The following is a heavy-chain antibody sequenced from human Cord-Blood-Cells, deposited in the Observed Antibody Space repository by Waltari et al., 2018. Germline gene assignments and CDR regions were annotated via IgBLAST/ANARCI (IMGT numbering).Heavy chain of an antibody. D-gene: IGHD6-13*01. CDR1: CGSFSGYS. CDR3: ARTGAQLDYYYYYMDV. V-gene: IGHV4-34*01. J-gene: IGHJ6*03. CDR2: INHSGGT. Sequence: QVQLQQWGAGLLKPSETLSLTCAVYCGSFSGYSWSWVRQPPGKGLEWIGEINHSGGTNYNPSLKSRVTISVDTSKNQFSLKLSSVTAADTAVYYCARTGAQLDYYYYYMDVWGKGTTVTVSS.